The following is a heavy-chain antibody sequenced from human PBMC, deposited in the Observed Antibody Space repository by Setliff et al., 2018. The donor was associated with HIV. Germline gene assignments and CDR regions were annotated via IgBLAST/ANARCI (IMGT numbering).Heavy chain of an antibody. CDR1: GSSISSGYY. CDR3: ARVSITYWYSIPRDYYYYMDV. CDR2: FDHSGNT. D-gene: IGHD2-8*02. V-gene: IGHV4-38-2*02. J-gene: IGHJ6*03. Sequence: SETLSLTCTVSGSSISSGYYWGWIRQPPGKGLEWIASFDHSGNTYYIPSLKSRVTISVDTSKSQFSLRLNSVTATDTALYYCARVSITYWYSIPRDYYYYMDVWGEGTTVTVSS.